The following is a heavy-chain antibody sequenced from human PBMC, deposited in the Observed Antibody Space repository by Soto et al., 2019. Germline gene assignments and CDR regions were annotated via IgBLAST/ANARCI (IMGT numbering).Heavy chain of an antibody. CDR1: NGSFMGYY. Sequence: QVQLHQWGAGLLKSSETLSLTCGVYNGSFMGYYWTWVRQPPGKGLEWIGEINHFGSPNYNPSLKSRVAISIDTSRQQFSLSLRSLTAADTAVYYCASLNGGRFLDKGDYWGQGILVTVSS. CDR3: ASLNGGRFLDKGDY. CDR2: INHFGSP. J-gene: IGHJ4*02. V-gene: IGHV4-34*01. D-gene: IGHD3-3*01.